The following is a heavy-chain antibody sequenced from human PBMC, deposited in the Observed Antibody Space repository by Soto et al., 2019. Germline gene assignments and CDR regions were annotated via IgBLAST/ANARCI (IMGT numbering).Heavy chain of an antibody. V-gene: IGHV1-58*01. CDR2: IVVGSGNT. J-gene: IGHJ5*02. D-gene: IGHD5-18*01. CDR1: GVTFTSSA. Sequence: GASVKVSCKASGVTFTSSAVQWVRQARGQRLEWIGWIVVGSGNTNYAQKFQERVTITRDMSTSTAYMELSSLRSEDTAVYYCAADHAEYNNWFDPWGQGTLVTVSS. CDR3: AADHAEYNNWFDP.